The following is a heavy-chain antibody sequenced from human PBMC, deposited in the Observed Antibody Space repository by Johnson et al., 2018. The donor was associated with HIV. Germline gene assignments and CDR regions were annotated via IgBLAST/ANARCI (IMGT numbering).Heavy chain of an antibody. CDR2: IRYDGSSR. CDR1: GFNFNIYG. V-gene: IGHV3-30*02. D-gene: IGHD6-13*01. J-gene: IGHJ3*02. CDR3: ARAAALNAFDI. Sequence: VQLVESGGGVVQPGGSLRLSCAASGFNFNIYGMHWVRQAPGTGLDWVAFIRYDGSSRYYANSVKGRFTISIDNSKNTLYLQMNSLRAEDTAMYYCARAAALNAFDIWGQGTMVTVSS.